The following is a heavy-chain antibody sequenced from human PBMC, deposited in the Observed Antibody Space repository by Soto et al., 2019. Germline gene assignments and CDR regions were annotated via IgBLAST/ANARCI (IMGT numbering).Heavy chain of an antibody. D-gene: IGHD3-10*01. J-gene: IGHJ3*02. CDR2: ISSSSSYI. V-gene: IGHV3-21*01. CDR3: ARELTMVRGVMAAFDI. Sequence: LRLSCAASGFTFSSYSMNWVRQAPGKGLEWVSSISSSSSYIYYADSVKGRFTISRDNAKNSLYLQMNSLRAEDTAVYYCARELTMVRGVMAAFDIWGQGTMVTVSS. CDR1: GFTFSSYS.